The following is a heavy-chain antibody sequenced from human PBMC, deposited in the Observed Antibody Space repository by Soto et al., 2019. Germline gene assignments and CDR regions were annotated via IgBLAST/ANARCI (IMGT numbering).Heavy chain of an antibody. CDR3: ARGISAPNVDH. Sequence: QVQLVQSGAEVRKPGSSVKVSCKISGGTFTNYVISWLRQAPGQGLEWMGGLIPIFGAANLAQKFQGRVTITADESTSTVNMELSSLTSEDTAVYDCARGISAPNVDHWGQGTLVTVSA. V-gene: IGHV1-69*01. CDR1: GGTFTNYV. J-gene: IGHJ5*02. CDR2: LIPIFGAA. D-gene: IGHD2-21*01.